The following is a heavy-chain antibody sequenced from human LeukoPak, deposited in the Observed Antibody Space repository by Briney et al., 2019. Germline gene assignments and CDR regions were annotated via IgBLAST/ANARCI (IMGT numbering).Heavy chain of an antibody. D-gene: IGHD3-22*01. V-gene: IGHV4-34*01. CDR1: GGSFSGYY. CDR3: ATAPGPYSSGWYRYYYDSSARVWFDP. Sequence: SETLSLTCAAYGGSFSGYYWGWIRQPPGKGLEWIGSIYYSGSTYYNPSLKSRVTISVDTSKNQFSLKLSSVTAADTAVYYCATAPGPYSSGWYRYYYDSSARVWFDPWGQGTLVTVSS. J-gene: IGHJ5*02. CDR2: IYYSGST.